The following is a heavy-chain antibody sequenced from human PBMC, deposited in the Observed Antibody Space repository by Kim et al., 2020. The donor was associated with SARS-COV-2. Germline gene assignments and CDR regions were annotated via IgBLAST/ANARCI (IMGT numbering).Heavy chain of an antibody. Sequence: SETLSLTCAVYGGSFSGYYWSWIRQPPGKGLEWIGEINHSGSTNYNPSLKSRVTISVDTSKNQFSLKLSSVTAADTAVYYCARVGGPRGWFDPWGQGTLVTVSS. D-gene: IGHD3-16*01. J-gene: IGHJ5*02. CDR1: GGSFSGYY. CDR3: ARVGGPRGWFDP. V-gene: IGHV4-34*01. CDR2: INHSGST.